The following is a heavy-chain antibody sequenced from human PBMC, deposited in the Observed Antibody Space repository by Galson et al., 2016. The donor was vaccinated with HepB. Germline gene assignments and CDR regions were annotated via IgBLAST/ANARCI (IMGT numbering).Heavy chain of an antibody. CDR2: ITSSGGLS. CDR1: GFTFSETY. D-gene: IGHD3-10*01. V-gene: IGHV3-11*04. Sequence: SLRLSCAASGFTFSETYMTWIRQAPGKGLEWISYITSSGGLSYYADSMEGRFTISRDNAKNSVYLQINSLRAEDTAVYYCARNYHYGSGSYIPYFWGQGTRVTVST. CDR3: ARNYHYGSGSYIPYF. J-gene: IGHJ3*01.